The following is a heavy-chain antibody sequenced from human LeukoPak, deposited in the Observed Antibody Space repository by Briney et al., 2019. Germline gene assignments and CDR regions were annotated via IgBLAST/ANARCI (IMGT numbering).Heavy chain of an antibody. J-gene: IGHJ4*02. Sequence: GGSLRLSCAASGFTFSSYSMNWVRQAPGKGLEWVSSISSSSSYIYYADSVKGRFTISRDNVKNSLYLQMNSLRAEDTAVYYCASYDSSGYYWVAVDYWGQGTLVSVSS. D-gene: IGHD3-22*01. CDR3: ASYDSSGYYWVAVDY. CDR2: ISSSSSYI. CDR1: GFTFSSYS. V-gene: IGHV3-21*01.